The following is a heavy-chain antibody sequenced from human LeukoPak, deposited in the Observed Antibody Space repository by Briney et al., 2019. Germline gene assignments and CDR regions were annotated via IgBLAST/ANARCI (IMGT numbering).Heavy chain of an antibody. CDR2: INPSGGST. V-gene: IGHV1-46*01. Sequence: GASVKVSCKASGYTFTSYYIHWVRQAPGQGLEWMGFINPSGGSTSYPQMFQGRVTMTRDTSTSTVYMELSSLRSEDTAVYYCARNVESGFDIWGQGTMGTVSS. CDR3: ARNVESGFDI. CDR1: GYTFTSYY. J-gene: IGHJ3*02. D-gene: IGHD3-3*01.